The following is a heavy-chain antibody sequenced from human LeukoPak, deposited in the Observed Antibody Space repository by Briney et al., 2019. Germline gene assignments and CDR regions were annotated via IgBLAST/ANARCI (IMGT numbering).Heavy chain of an antibody. J-gene: IGHJ6*03. CDR1: GGSINSGNYY. D-gene: IGHD1-26*01. CDR3: ARGIVSPRFYDYMDV. V-gene: IGHV4-61*02. Sequence: PSQTLSLTCTVSGGSINSGNYYWTWIRQPAGKGLEWIGRFFATGSTSSSHNPSLSGRASISVDTSKNQFSLGLTSVTAADTAVYYCARGIVSPRFYDYMDVWGKGTTVTVSS. CDR2: FFATGST.